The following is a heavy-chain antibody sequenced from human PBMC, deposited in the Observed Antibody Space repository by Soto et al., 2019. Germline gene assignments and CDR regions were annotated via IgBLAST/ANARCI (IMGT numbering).Heavy chain of an antibody. D-gene: IGHD3-16*02. J-gene: IGHJ4*02. CDR3: AISTGGFGGLFVVPSDY. V-gene: IGHV3-23*01. CDR1: GFTYESYA. Sequence: EVQLLESGGGLVQPGGSLRLSCAASGFTYESYAMSWVRQAPGKGLEWVSGINSGGTVAHYADSVKGRFAISRDNSKNTLYLEMNSLRADDTGLYYCAISTGGFGGLFVVPSDYWGQGTLVTVSS. CDR2: INSGGTVA.